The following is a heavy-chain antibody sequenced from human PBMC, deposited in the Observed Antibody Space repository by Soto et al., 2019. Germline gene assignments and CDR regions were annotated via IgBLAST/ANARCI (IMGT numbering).Heavy chain of an antibody. Sequence: QVQLQESGPGLVKASEPLSLSCSVSGVSFNDYYWAWLRQPPGQGLEWIGYVFYSGISNHSPALRSRVTLPVDTSKKQFSLKLTAVTAADTAVYYCAGGSSGSPPFDSSGHGTLVSFSA. J-gene: IGHJ4*01. D-gene: IGHD3-10*01. CDR2: VFYSGIS. CDR1: GVSFNDYY. CDR3: AGGSSGSPPFDS. V-gene: IGHV4-59*01.